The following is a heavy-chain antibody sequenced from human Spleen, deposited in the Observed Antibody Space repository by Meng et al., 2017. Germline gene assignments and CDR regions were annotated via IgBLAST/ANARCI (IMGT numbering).Heavy chain of an antibody. D-gene: IGHD6-13*01. CDR3: ARDSSSWYYFDY. J-gene: IGHJ4*02. V-gene: IGHV3-30*01. CDR2: ISYDGSNK. Sequence: GGSLRLSCAASGFSVSSTYMTWVRQAPGKGLEWVAVISYDGSNKYYADSVKGRFTISRDNSKNTLYLQMNSLRAEDTAVYYCARDSSSWYYFDYWGQGTLVTVSS. CDR1: GFSVSSTY.